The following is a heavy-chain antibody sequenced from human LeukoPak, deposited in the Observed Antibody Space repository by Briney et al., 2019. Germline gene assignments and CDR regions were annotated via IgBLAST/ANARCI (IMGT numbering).Heavy chain of an antibody. Sequence: SETLSLTCTVSGGFISTYYWSWIRQPPGKGLEWIGFISYSGSTYHNPSLKSRVTMSVDTSKNRFSLNLRSVTAADTAVYYCARDRYSYGFWGQGILVTVSS. CDR1: GGFISTYY. CDR3: ARDRYSYGF. D-gene: IGHD5-18*01. J-gene: IGHJ4*02. V-gene: IGHV4-59*01. CDR2: ISYSGST.